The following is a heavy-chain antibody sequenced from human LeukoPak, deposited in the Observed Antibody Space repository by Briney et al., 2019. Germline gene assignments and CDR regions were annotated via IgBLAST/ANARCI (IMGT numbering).Heavy chain of an antibody. J-gene: IGHJ5*02. V-gene: IGHV4-39*07. CDR1: GGSISSSHYN. Sequence: SETLSLTCTVSGGSISSSHYNWGWIRQPPGXXXXXXXXXNHSGSTNYNPSLKXRVTISVDTSKNQFSLKLSSVTAADTAVYYCARGIIYSSWYYANWFDPWGQGTLVTVSS. CDR2: XNHSGST. CDR3: ARGIIYSSWYYANWFDP. D-gene: IGHD6-13*01.